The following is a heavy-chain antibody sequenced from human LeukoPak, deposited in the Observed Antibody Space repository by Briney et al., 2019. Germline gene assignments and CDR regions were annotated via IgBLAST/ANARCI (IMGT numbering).Heavy chain of an antibody. D-gene: IGHD3-16*02. J-gene: IGHJ4*02. CDR2: ISYDGSNK. V-gene: IGHV3-30*18. Sequence: PGGSLRLSCAASGFTFSSYGMHWVRQAPGKGLEWVAGISYDGSNKYYADSVKGRFTISTDNSKNTLYLQMNSLRAEDTAVYYCAKASALRLGELSLGFDYWGQGTLVTVSS. CDR3: AKASALRLGELSLGFDY. CDR1: GFTFSSYG.